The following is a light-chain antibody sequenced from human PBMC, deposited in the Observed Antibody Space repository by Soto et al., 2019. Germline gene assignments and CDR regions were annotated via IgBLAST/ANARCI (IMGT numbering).Light chain of an antibody. J-gene: IGKJ1*01. Sequence: EIVMTQSPATLSASPGEGATLSCRASQSVSTNLAWYQQKPGQAPRLLIYGASSRATGIPARFSGSGSGTEFTLTISSLQSEDFAIYYCQQYNNWSWTFGQGTKVEIE. CDR3: QQYNNWSWT. CDR2: GAS. V-gene: IGKV3-15*01. CDR1: QSVSTN.